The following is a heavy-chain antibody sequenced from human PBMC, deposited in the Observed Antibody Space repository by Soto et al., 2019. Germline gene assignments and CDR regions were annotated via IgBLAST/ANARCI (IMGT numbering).Heavy chain of an antibody. J-gene: IGHJ5*02. CDR2: INAHSGGT. D-gene: IGHD6-6*01. Sequence: ASVKVSCKASGFSFTGYYIHWLRQAPGQGLEWMGWINAHSGGTEYAQKFQGRVTLTRDTSIATAYLTLTSLTSDDTALYYCAKDLTRQLAYWLDPWGQGTQVTVAA. CDR3: AKDLTRQLAYWLDP. CDR1: GFSFTGYY. V-gene: IGHV1-2*02.